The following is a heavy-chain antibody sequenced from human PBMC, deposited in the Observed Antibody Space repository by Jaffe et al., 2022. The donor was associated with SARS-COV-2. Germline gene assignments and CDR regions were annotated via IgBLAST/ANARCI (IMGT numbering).Heavy chain of an antibody. J-gene: IGHJ6*02. Sequence: QVQLVQSGAEVKKPGASVKVSCKASGYTFTSYAMHWVRQAPGQRLEWMGWINAGNGNTKYSQKFQGRVTITRDTSASTAYMELSSLRSEDTAVYYCAREKVDTAMAYYYGMDVWGQGTTVTVSS. CDR1: GYTFTSYA. CDR3: AREKVDTAMAYYYGMDV. V-gene: IGHV1-3*01. D-gene: IGHD5-18*01. CDR2: INAGNGNT.